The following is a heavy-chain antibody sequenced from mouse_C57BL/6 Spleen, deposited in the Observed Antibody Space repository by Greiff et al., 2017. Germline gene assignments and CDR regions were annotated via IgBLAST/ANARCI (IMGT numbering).Heavy chain of an antibody. Sequence: VQLQQSGPELVKPGASVKISCKASGYSFTGYYMNWVKQSPEKSLEWIGEINPSTGGTTYKQKFKAKATLTVDKSSSTAYMQLKSLTSEDSAVYYCARSLYGSVFDYWGQGTTLTVSS. CDR1: GYSFTGYY. CDR2: INPSTGGT. CDR3: ARSLYGSVFDY. D-gene: IGHD1-1*01. V-gene: IGHV1-42*01. J-gene: IGHJ2*01.